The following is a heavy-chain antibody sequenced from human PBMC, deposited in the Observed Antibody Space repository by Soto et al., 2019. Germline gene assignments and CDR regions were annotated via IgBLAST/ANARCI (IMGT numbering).Heavy chain of an antibody. CDR3: ASHYGDNGWFDP. D-gene: IGHD4-17*01. CDR1: GFTFSAYN. Sequence: EVQLVESGGGLAKPGGSLRLSCAASGFTFSAYNMNWVRQPPGKGLEWVSSITSSSSSIYYADSLKGRFTISRDNAKNSLYLQMNSLRAEDTAVYYCASHYGDNGWFDPWGQGTLVTVSS. CDR2: ITSSSSSI. V-gene: IGHV3-21*06. J-gene: IGHJ5*02.